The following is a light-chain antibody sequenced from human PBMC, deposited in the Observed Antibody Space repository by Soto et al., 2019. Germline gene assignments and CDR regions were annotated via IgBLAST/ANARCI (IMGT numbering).Light chain of an antibody. CDR3: CSYAGSSTSYVV. V-gene: IGLV2-23*02. CDR2: EVS. CDR1: SSGVASYNL. Sequence: QSALTQPASVSGSPGQSITISCTGTSSGVASYNLVSWYQQHPGKAPELMIYEVSKRPSGVSNRFSGSKSGNTASLTISGLQAEDEADYYCCSYAGSSTSYVVFGGGTKLTVL. J-gene: IGLJ2*01.